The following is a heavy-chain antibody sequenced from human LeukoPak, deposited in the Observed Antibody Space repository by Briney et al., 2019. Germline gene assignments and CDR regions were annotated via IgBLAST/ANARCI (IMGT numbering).Heavy chain of an antibody. CDR1: GYTFTSYA. Sequence: ASVKVSCKASGYTFTSYAMHWVRQAPGQRLEWMGWINAGNGNTKYSQRFQGRVTLTRDTSISTAYMELSRLRSDDTAVYYCARASKGGATDYWGQGTLVTVSS. CDR2: INAGNGNT. D-gene: IGHD1-26*01. V-gene: IGHV1-3*01. J-gene: IGHJ4*02. CDR3: ARASKGGATDY.